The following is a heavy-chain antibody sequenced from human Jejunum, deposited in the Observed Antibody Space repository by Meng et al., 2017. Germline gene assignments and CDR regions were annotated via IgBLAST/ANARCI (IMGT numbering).Heavy chain of an antibody. J-gene: IGHJ4*02. CDR3: ARQGRPGGGSGPTFDY. D-gene: IGHD3-10*01. CDR1: GDTFIDHF. CDR2: INPNSGDT. V-gene: IGHV1-2*06. Sequence: QVPLGQAGADVKKPGAPVKVSCKASGDTFIDHFMHWVRQAPGQGLEWMGRINPNSGDTDLAQKFLDRVTMTRDTSITTAYMELSSLTSDDTAVYFCARQGRPGGGSGPTFDYWGQGSLVTVSS.